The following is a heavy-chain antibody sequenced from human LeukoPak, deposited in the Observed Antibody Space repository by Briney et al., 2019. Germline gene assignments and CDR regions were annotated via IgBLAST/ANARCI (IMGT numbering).Heavy chain of an antibody. CDR2: ISSSSSYI. D-gene: IGHD6-6*01. CDR1: GFTFSSYS. J-gene: IGHJ3*02. Sequence: GGALRLSCAASGFTFSSYSMTWVRQAPGKGLEWVSSISSSSSYIYYADSVKGRFTISRDNAKNSLYLQMNSLRAEDTAVYYCARGIAAQGPFDIWGQGTMVTVSS. V-gene: IGHV3-21*01. CDR3: ARGIAAQGPFDI.